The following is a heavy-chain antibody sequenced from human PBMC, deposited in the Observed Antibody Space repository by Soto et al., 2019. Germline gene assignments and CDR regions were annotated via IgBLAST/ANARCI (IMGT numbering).Heavy chain of an antibody. CDR1: GFTFSSYE. V-gene: IGHV3-48*03. J-gene: IGHJ3*02. CDR2: ISTSGSTK. Sequence: GGSLRLSCAASGFTFSSYEMNWVRQAPGKGLEWVSYISTSGSTKYYADSVKGRFTISRDNANNSLYLQMNSLRAEDTADYYCARDLYYDSSGYSLGAFDIWGQGTMVTVSS. CDR3: ARDLYYDSSGYSLGAFDI. D-gene: IGHD3-22*01.